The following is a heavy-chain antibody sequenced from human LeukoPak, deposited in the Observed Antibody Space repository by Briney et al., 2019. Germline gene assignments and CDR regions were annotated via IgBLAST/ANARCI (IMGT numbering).Heavy chain of an antibody. V-gene: IGHV3-7*01. CDR3: ARAREIIVSGTDYFDY. CDR2: IKHDGSGP. J-gene: IGHJ4*02. Sequence: GGSLRLSCAVSGFRFSNYWMTWVRQAPGKGLEWVANIKHDGSGPSYLDSVKGRFTISRDNARNLLSLQMSSLRAEDTAVYYCARAREIIVSGTDYFDYWGQGTLVTVSS. D-gene: IGHD6-19*01. CDR1: GFRFSNYW.